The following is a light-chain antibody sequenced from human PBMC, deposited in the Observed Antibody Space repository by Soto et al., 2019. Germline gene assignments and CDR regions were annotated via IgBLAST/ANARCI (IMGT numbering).Light chain of an antibody. CDR1: QSVSSSY. V-gene: IGKV3-20*01. Sequence: EIVLTQYPGTRSLSPGERATLSCRASQSVSSSYLAWYQQKPGQAPRLLIYGASSRATGIPDRFSGSGSGTDFTLTFSRLEPEDFAVYYCQQYGSSPYTFGQGTKLEIK. J-gene: IGKJ2*01. CDR3: QQYGSSPYT. CDR2: GAS.